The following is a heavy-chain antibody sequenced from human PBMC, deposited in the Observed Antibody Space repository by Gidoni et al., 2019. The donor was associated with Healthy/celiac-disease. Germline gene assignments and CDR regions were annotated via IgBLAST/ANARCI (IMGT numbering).Heavy chain of an antibody. J-gene: IGHJ4*02. D-gene: IGHD1-26*01. CDR3: ARLPSGSYLYYFDY. CDR1: GGSISSSSYY. Sequence: QLQLQESGPGLVKPSETLSLTCTVSGGSISSSSYYWGWIRQPPGKGLEWIGSIYYSGSTYYNPSLKSRVTISVDTSKNQFSLKLSSVTAADTAVYYCARLPSGSYLYYFDYWGQGTLVTVSS. V-gene: IGHV4-39*01. CDR2: IYYSGST.